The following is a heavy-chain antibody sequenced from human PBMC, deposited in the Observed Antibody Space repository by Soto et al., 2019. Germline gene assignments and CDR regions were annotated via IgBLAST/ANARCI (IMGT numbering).Heavy chain of an antibody. CDR3: AVGGGQYQLPGVGYYGMDV. J-gene: IGHJ6*02. CDR1: GFTFSSYS. D-gene: IGHD2-2*01. Sequence: EVQLVESGGGLVKPGGSLRLSCAASGFTFSSYSMNWVRQAPGKGLEWVSSISSSSSYIYYADSVKGRFTISRDNAKNSLYLQMNSLRAEDTAVYYCAVGGGQYQLPGVGYYGMDVWGQGTTVTVSS. V-gene: IGHV3-21*01. CDR2: ISSSSSYI.